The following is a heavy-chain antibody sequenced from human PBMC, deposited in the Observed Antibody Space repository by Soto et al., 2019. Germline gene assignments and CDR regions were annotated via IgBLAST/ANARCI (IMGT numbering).Heavy chain of an antibody. CDR1: GFSLSTSGVG. CDR3: AHKGGRGAGMDV. CDR2: IYWDGDE. D-gene: IGHD2-15*01. J-gene: IGHJ6*02. V-gene: IGHV2-5*02. Sequence: SGPTLGNPAQPVTLTCTFSGFSLSTSGVGVVWIRQPPGKALEWLALIYWDGDERYSPFLKSRLTITKDTSKNQVALTMTNMDPVDTATYYCAHKGGRGAGMDVWGQGTTVTVSS.